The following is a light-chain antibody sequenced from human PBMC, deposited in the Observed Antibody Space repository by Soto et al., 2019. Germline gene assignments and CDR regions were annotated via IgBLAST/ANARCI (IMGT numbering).Light chain of an antibody. CDR2: ATS. CDR3: QQYGRSGT. V-gene: IGKV3-20*01. J-gene: IGKJ1*01. CDR1: QSVSRTY. Sequence: EIVLTQSPDALSLSPAERSTLSCRASQSVSRTYLAWYQQKPVQAPRLLIYATSSRATGIPDRFSGSGSGTDFTLTISRLEPEDFAVYYCQQYGRSGTFGQGTKVDIK.